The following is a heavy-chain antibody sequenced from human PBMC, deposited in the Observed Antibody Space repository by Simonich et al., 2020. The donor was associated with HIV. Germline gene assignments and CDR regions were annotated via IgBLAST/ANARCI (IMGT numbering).Heavy chain of an antibody. V-gene: IGHV1-18*01. J-gene: IGHJ5*02. CDR1: GYTFTRYG. CDR3: ARYMHRLGVPNWFDP. Sequence: QVQLVQSGAEVKKPGASVKVSCKASGYTFTRYGFSWVRQAPGKGLEWMGWISAYKGNTNAAQNLQGRVTLTTDTSTSTAYMELRSLRSDDTAVYYSARYMHRLGVPNWFDPWGQGTLVTVSS. D-gene: IGHD3-3*01. CDR2: ISAYKGNT.